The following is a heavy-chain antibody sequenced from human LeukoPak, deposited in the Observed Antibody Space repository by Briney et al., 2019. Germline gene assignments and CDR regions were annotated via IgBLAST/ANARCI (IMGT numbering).Heavy chain of an antibody. V-gene: IGHV4-38-2*01. J-gene: IGHJ3*02. D-gene: IGHD3-10*01. CDR2: IYHSGST. CDR3: ARGPYGSGSYYNVEDAFDI. Sequence: SETLSLTCAVSGYSISSGYYWGWIRQPPGKGLEWIGSIYHSGSTYYNPSLKSRVTISVDTSKNQFSLKLSSVTAADTAVCYCARGPYGSGSYYNVEDAFDIWGQGTMVTVSS. CDR1: GYSISSGYY.